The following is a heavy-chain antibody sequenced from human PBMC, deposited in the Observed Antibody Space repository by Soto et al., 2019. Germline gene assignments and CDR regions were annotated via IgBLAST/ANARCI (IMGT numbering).Heavy chain of an antibody. CDR1: GVSISTGGYY. CDR2: IYYSGRT. CDR3: ASVIGGGSEYYFDY. D-gene: IGHD1-26*01. Sequence: SETLSLTCTVSGVSISTGGYYWSWIRRHPGKGLEWIGNIYYSGRTYYNPSLKSRVILSVDTSKNHFSLNLRSLTAADSAMYYCASVIGGGSEYYFDYWGQGALVTVSS. V-gene: IGHV4-31*03. J-gene: IGHJ4*02.